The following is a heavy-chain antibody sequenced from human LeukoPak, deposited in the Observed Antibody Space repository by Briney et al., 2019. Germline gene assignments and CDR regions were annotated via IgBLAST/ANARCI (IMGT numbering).Heavy chain of an antibody. CDR2: IGTYNGNT. CDR1: GYTFINYA. V-gene: IGHV1-18*01. CDR3: VRDRGGLLWFGESYNWFGP. J-gene: IGHJ5*02. D-gene: IGHD3-10*01. Sequence: ASVNVSCKASGYTFINYAISWVRQAPGQGLEWMGWIGTYNGNTKYAQEFQGRVTMTTDTSTSTGYMELRNLRSDDTAVYFCVRDRGGLLWFGESYNWFGPWGQGTLVTVSS.